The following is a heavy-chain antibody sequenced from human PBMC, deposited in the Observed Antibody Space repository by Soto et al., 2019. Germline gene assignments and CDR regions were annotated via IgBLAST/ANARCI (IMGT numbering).Heavy chain of an antibody. CDR1: GGSLRGYY. Sequence: ETLSLTCAVYGGSLRGYYWGGIRKPPEKGLEWIGEINHSGSTNYNPSLKSRVTISVDTSKNQFSLKLSSVTAADTAVYYCARGTVLLWFGELLGHNWFDPWGQGTLVSVSS. V-gene: IGHV4-34*01. CDR3: ARGTVLLWFGELLGHNWFDP. J-gene: IGHJ5*02. D-gene: IGHD3-10*01. CDR2: INHSGST.